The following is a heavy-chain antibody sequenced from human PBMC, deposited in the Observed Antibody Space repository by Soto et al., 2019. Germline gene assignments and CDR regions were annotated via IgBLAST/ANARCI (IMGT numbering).Heavy chain of an antibody. J-gene: IGHJ6*03. D-gene: IGHD3-10*01. Sequence: ASVKVSCKASGYTFTSYAMHWVRQAPGQRFEWMGWINAGNGNTKYSQRFQGRVTITRDTSASTAYVELSSLRSEDTAVYYCARRTTSHPGRDYYYMDVWGKGTTVTVSS. V-gene: IGHV1-3*01. CDR1: GYTFTSYA. CDR3: ARRTTSHPGRDYYYMDV. CDR2: INAGNGNT.